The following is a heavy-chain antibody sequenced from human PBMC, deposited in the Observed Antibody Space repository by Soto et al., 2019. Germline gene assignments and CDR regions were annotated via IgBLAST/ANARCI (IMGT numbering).Heavy chain of an antibody. D-gene: IGHD3-10*01. CDR3: ARDIGSYAYGEGY. V-gene: IGHV4-4*07. CDR2: VYSTGTT. J-gene: IGHJ4*02. CDR1: GGSINSYW. Sequence: PSETLSLTCSVSGGSINSYWWSWIRQPAGKGLEWIGRVYSTGTTDYNPPLNSRATMSVETSKNQFSLKLTSVTAADTAVYYCARDIGSYAYGEGYWGQGIQVNVAS.